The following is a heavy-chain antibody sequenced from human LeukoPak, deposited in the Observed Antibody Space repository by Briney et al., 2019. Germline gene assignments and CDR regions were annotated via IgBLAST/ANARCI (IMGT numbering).Heavy chain of an antibody. V-gene: IGHV1-46*01. D-gene: IGHD3-22*01. CDR2: INPSGGST. Sequence: ASVKVSCKASGYTFTSYYMHWVRQAPGQGLEWMGIINPSGGSTSYAQKFQGRVTMTRDTSTSTVYMELSSLRSEDTAVYYCARDQRRSYYDSSGYLPDYWGQGTLVTVSS. CDR3: ARDQRRSYYDSSGYLPDY. J-gene: IGHJ4*02. CDR1: GYTFTSYY.